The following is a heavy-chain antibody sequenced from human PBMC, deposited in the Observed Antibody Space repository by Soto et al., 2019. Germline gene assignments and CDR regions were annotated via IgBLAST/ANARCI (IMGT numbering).Heavy chain of an antibody. CDR2: ISWNSGSI. CDR3: AKLNTRGYSGYDFVGAFDI. Sequence: GGSLRLSCAASGFTFDDYAMHWVRQAPGKGLEWVSGISWNSGSIGYADSVKGRFTISRDNAKNSLYLQMNSLRAEDTALYYCAKLNTRGYSGYDFVGAFDIWGQGTMVTVSS. J-gene: IGHJ3*02. V-gene: IGHV3-9*01. CDR1: GFTFDDYA. D-gene: IGHD5-12*01.